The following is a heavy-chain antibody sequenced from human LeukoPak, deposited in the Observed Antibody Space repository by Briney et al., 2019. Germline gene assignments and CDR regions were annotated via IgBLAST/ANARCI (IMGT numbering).Heavy chain of an antibody. CDR3: ARDFWSGYYTED. D-gene: IGHD3-3*01. J-gene: IGHJ4*02. V-gene: IGHV3-48*04. CDR1: GFTFSNAW. CDR2: ISGSSSGSTSII. Sequence: GGSLRLSCAASGFTFSNAWMSWVRQAPGKGLEWISYISGSSSGSTSIIHYADSVKGRFTISRDNAKNSLRLQMDSLSAEDTAVYYCARDFWSGYYTEDWGQGALVIVSS.